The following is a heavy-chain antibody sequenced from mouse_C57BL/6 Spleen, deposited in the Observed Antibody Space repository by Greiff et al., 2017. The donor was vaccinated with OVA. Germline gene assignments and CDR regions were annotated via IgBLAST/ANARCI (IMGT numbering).Heavy chain of an antibody. CDR2: IDPSDSYT. CDR3: ARGTGNDAMDY. J-gene: IGHJ4*01. D-gene: IGHD4-1*01. CDR1: GYTFTSYW. Sequence: QVQLQQPGAELVKPGASVKLSCKASGYTFTSYWMQWVKQRPGQGLEWIGEIDPSDSYTNYNQKFKGKATLTVDTSSSTAYMQLSSLTSEDSAVYYCARGTGNDAMDYWGQGTSVTVSS. V-gene: IGHV1-50*01.